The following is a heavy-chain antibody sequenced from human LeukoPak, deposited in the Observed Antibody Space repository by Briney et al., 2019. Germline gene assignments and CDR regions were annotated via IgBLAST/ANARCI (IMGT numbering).Heavy chain of an antibody. CDR1: GGSISSGGYY. V-gene: IGHV4-31*03. CDR3: ASLYYYDSSGYSRHGAFDI. Sequence: SETQSLTCTVSGGSISSGGYYWSWIRQHPGKGLEWIGYIYYSGSTYYNPSLKSRVTISVDTSKNQFSLKLSSVTAADTAVYYCASLYYYDSSGYSRHGAFDIWGQGTMVTVSS. D-gene: IGHD3-22*01. J-gene: IGHJ3*02. CDR2: IYYSGST.